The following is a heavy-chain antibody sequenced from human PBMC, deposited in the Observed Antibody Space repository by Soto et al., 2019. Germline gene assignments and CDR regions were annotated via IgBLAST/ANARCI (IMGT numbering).Heavy chain of an antibody. V-gene: IGHV3-73*01. D-gene: IGHD3-9*01. J-gene: IGHJ4*02. CDR1: GFTFSGSA. CDR2: IRSKANSYAT. Sequence: GGSLRLSCAASGFTFSGSAMHWVRQASGKGLEWVGRIRSKANSYATAYAASVKGRFTISRDDSKNTAYLQMNSLKTEDTAVYYCTRHEERYFEWLLPWWGQGTLVTVSS. CDR3: TRHEERYFEWLLPW.